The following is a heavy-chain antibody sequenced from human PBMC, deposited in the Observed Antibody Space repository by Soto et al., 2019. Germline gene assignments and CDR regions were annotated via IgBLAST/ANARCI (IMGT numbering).Heavy chain of an antibody. D-gene: IGHD1-26*01. Sequence: GALRLSCATSGFTFSKAWVGWVRQAPGKGLEWVGRIMSKTDGGTTDYAAPVKGRFTISRDDSKSTLYLQMNSLKTEDTAFYYCTTDSGMSPYSFDYWGQGTLVTVSS. CDR2: IMSKTDGGTT. CDR3: TTDSGMSPYSFDY. J-gene: IGHJ4*02. CDR1: GFTFSKAW. V-gene: IGHV3-15*01.